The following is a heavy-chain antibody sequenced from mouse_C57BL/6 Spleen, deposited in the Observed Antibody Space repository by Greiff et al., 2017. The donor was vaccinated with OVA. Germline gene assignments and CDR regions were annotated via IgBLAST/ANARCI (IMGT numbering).Heavy chain of an antibody. J-gene: IGHJ1*03. D-gene: IGHD2-4*01. Sequence: VKLQESGPELVKPGASVKISCKASGYAFSSSWMNWVKQRPGKGLEWIGRIYPGDGDTNYNGKFKGKATLTADKSSSTAYMQLSSLTSEDSAVYFCARSYYDYDDGYWYFDVWGTGTTVTVSS. V-gene: IGHV1-82*01. CDR3: ARSYYDYDDGYWYFDV. CDR1: GYAFSSSW. CDR2: IYPGDGDT.